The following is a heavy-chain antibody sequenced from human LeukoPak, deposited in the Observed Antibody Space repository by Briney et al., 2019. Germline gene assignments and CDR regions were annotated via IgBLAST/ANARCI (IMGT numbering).Heavy chain of an antibody. CDR2: INSDGSST. Sequence: GGSLRLSCAASGFIFSSYWMHWVRQAPGKGLVCVSRINSDGSSTSYADSVKGRFTISRDNAKNTLYLQMNSVRAEDTAVYYCARDSGSYGDFDYWGQGTMVTVSS. J-gene: IGHJ4*02. CDR1: GFIFSSYW. CDR3: ARDSGSYGDFDY. D-gene: IGHD1-26*01. V-gene: IGHV3-74*01.